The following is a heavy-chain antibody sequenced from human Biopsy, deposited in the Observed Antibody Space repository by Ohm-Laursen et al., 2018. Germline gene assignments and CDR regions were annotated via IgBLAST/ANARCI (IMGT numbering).Heavy chain of an antibody. J-gene: IGHJ1*01. CDR2: ISHTGYT. Sequence: GTLPLTCTVSGGSFTGHYWTWIWQPPGKGLEWIGHISHTGYTSYKPSLKSRVTISLDTSRKHFSLRLTSLAAADTAVYYCARGSNEYGGLYFPHWGQGTLVTVSS. D-gene: IGHD4-23*01. CDR1: GGSFTGHY. V-gene: IGHV4-59*11. CDR3: ARGSNEYGGLYFPH.